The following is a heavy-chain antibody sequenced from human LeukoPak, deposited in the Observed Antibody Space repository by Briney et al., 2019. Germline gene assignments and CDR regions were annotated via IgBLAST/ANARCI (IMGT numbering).Heavy chain of an antibody. Sequence: GGSLRLSCAASGFTFSSHWMSWVRQAPGKGLEWVASIKQDGSEKNYVDSVKGRFSISRDNAKNSLYLQMNSLRAEDTAVYYCARNSGSHPWGQGTLVTVSS. CDR2: IKQDGSEK. D-gene: IGHD3-10*01. J-gene: IGHJ5*02. CDR1: GFTFSSHW. V-gene: IGHV3-7*01. CDR3: ARNSGSHP.